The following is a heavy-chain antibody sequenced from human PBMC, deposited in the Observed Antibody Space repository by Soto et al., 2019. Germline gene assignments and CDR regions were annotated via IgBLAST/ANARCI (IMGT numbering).Heavy chain of an antibody. CDR3: AKYQPMTQPRPYVDY. J-gene: IGHJ4*02. CDR2: ISSSGGST. D-gene: IGHD3-22*01. CDR1: GFTFSSYA. V-gene: IGHV3-23*01. Sequence: EVQLLESGGDLIQPGGSLRLSCAASGFTFSSYAMCGVRQAPGKGLGWVSAISSSGGSTFYADSVKGRFTISRDNSRNTLYLQMNSLRAEDTALYYCAKYQPMTQPRPYVDYWGQGTLVTVSS.